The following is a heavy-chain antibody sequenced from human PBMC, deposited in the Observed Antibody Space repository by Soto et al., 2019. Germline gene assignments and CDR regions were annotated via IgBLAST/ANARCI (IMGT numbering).Heavy chain of an antibody. D-gene: IGHD3-16*01. CDR1: GLTFSSYA. CDR3: AKKFGSNIDYYYFDY. V-gene: IGHV3-23*01. CDR2: ISGSGATT. Sequence: GGSLRLSCAASGLTFSSYAMSWVRQAPGKGLEWVSGISGSGATTSYADSVKGRFTVSRDNSKNTLYLQMNSLRAEDTAVYYCAKKFGSNIDYYYFDYWGQGTLVTVSS. J-gene: IGHJ4*02.